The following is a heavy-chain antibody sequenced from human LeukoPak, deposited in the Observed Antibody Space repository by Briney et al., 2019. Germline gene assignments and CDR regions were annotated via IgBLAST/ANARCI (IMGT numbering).Heavy chain of an antibody. Sequence: SETLSLTCAVYGWSFNDYYWNWIRQPPGKGLEWIGEINARGDTNFNPSLKSRVTISVDTSKKQFSLRLTSMIAADTAVYYCARGTVPAARGYNWFDPWGQGTLVTVSS. CDR1: GWSFNDYY. CDR3: ARGTVPAARGYNWFDP. CDR2: INARGDT. V-gene: IGHV4-34*01. J-gene: IGHJ5*02. D-gene: IGHD2-2*01.